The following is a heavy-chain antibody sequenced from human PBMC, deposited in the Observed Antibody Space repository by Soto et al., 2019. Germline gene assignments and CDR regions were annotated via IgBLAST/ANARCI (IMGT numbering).Heavy chain of an antibody. D-gene: IGHD5-12*01. CDR1: GFTFDDYA. J-gene: IGHJ4*02. V-gene: IGHV3-9*01. Sequence: EVHLVESGGGLVQPGRSLTLSCAAYGFTFDDYAMHWVRQRPGKGLEAVSGISWNSGRIEYADSVKGRFTISRDNAKNSLYLQMNSLRAEDTAFYYCARALGGYDPGRLDSWGQGTLVTVSS. CDR2: ISWNSGRI. CDR3: ARALGGYDPGRLDS.